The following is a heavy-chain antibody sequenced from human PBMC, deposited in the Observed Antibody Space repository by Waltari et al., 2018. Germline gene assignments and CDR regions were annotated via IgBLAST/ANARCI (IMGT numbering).Heavy chain of an antibody. CDR3: ARNIEGYFDL. CDR1: GYTFTSYA. CDR2: IYHSGST. V-gene: IGHV4-4*02. D-gene: IGHD5-12*01. J-gene: IGHJ2*01. Sequence: QVQLVQSGAEVKKPGASVKVSCKASGYTFTSYAMHWVRQAPRQRLEWIGEIYHSGSTNYNPSLKSRVTISVDKSKNQFSLKLSSVTAADTAVYYCARNIEGYFDLWGRGTLVTVSS.